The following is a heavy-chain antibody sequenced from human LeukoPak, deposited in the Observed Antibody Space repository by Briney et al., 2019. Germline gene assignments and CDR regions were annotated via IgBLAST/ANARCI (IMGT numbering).Heavy chain of an antibody. D-gene: IGHD4-17*01. Sequence: PSETLSLTCAVSGGSINHYFWSWIRQPPGKGLEWIGYISYSGSTNYNPSLKSRVTISVDTSKNQFSLKLSSVTAADTAVYYCARVRRLIRMNYYYYMDVWGKGTTVTVSS. CDR2: ISYSGST. J-gene: IGHJ6*03. V-gene: IGHV4-59*12. CDR3: ARVRRLIRMNYYYYMDV. CDR1: GGSINHYF.